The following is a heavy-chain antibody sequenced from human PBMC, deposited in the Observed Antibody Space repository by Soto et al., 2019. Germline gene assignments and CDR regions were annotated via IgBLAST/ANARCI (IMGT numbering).Heavy chain of an antibody. CDR2: IKSKTDGGTA. V-gene: IGHV3-15*01. Sequence: PGGSLRLSCAASGFNVNSDYMNWVRQAAGKGLEWVGRIKSKTDGGTADYAAPVKGRATISRDDSKNTVYPQMNSLKTEDAAVYYCTTGIYYDILTGYHNVAYWGQGALVTVSS. J-gene: IGHJ4*02. CDR1: GFNVNSDY. CDR3: TTGIYYDILTGYHNVAY. D-gene: IGHD3-9*01.